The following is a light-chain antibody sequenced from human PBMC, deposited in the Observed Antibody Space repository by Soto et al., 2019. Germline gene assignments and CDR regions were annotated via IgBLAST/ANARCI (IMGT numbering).Light chain of an antibody. V-gene: IGKV2-28*01. J-gene: IGKJ1*01. CDR2: LGS. CDR1: QSLLNRDGNNY. CDR3: MQSQQTPLT. Sequence: VLTQSPLSLSVTPGEPASISCRPSQSLLNRDGNNYLDWYLQKPGQSPQVLIYLGSNRASGVPDRFSGSGSATDFTLKISRVEAEDVGVYYCMQSQQTPLTFGQGTKVEIK.